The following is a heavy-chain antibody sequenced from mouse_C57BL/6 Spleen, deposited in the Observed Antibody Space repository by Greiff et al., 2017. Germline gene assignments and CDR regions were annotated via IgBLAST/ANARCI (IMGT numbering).Heavy chain of an antibody. J-gene: IGHJ2*02. CDR2: IYPGDGDT. Sequence: VKLVESGAELVKPGASVKISCKASGYAFSSYWMHWVKQRPGQGLEWIGQIYPGDGDTNYNGKFKGKATLTADKSSSTAYMQLSSLTSEDSAVYYYARGDYWGQGTSLTVSS. V-gene: IGHV1-80*01. CDR3: ARGDY. CDR1: GYAFSSYW.